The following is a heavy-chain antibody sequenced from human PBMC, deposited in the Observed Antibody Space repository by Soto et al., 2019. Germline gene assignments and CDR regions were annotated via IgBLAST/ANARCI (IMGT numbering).Heavy chain of an antibody. CDR3: AREDLCTTGTCLLLRRKTNYFDY. V-gene: IGHV3-11*01. D-gene: IGHD2-8*01. CDR2: ISHNSDSF. Sequence: QVQLVESGGGLVKPGESLRVSCTASGFSFGDYYMSWIRQAPGKGLEWISYISHNSDSFYYSDSVKGRFTVSRDKSKNSLFLQMDNLRAEDTAVYYCAREDLCTTGTCLLLRRKTNYFDYWGPGTQVTVSS. J-gene: IGHJ4*02. CDR1: GFSFGDYY.